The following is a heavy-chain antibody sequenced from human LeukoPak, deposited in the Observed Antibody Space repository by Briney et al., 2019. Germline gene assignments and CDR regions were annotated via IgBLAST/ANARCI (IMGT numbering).Heavy chain of an antibody. CDR1: GFTFSSYW. Sequence: GGSLRLSCAASGFTFSSYWMSWVRQAPGKGLEWVANIKQDGSEKYYVDSVKGRFTISRDNAKNSLYLQMNSLRAEDTAVYYCAREYVDTAMVRFDYWGQGTLATVSS. V-gene: IGHV3-7*01. CDR2: IKQDGSEK. CDR3: AREYVDTAMVRFDY. J-gene: IGHJ4*02. D-gene: IGHD5-18*01.